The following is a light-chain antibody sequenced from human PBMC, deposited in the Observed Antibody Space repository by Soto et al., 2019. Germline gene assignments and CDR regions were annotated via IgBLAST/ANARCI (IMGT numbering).Light chain of an antibody. J-gene: IGKJ1*01. CDR3: QQSYSSPRT. CDR1: QSISTF. Sequence: DIQMTQSPSTLSASVGDRFTITCRASQSISTFLNWYQQKPGKAPKLLISTASSLQSGVPSTFSGSGSGTDFTLTIRSLQPEDSATYYCQQSYSSPRTFGHGTKVDIK. CDR2: TAS. V-gene: IGKV1-39*01.